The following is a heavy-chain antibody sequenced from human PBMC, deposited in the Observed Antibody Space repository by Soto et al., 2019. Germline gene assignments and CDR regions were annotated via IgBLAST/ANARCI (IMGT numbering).Heavy chain of an antibody. CDR3: ARIGREGYCTSGVCYGFDY. J-gene: IGHJ4*02. CDR2: IYYSGST. Sequence: SETLSLTCTVSGGSISSYYWSWIRQPPGKGLEWIGYIYYSGSTNYNPSLKSRVTISVDTSKNQFSLKLSSVTAADTAVYYCARIGREGYCTSGVCYGFDYWGQGTLVTVSS. V-gene: IGHV4-59*08. CDR1: GGSISSYY. D-gene: IGHD2-8*01.